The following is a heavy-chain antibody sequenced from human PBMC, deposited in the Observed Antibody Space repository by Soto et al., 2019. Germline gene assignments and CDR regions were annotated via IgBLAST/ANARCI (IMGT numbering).Heavy chain of an antibody. D-gene: IGHD2-15*01. CDR3: ARAGRARSGGSCYW. CDR2: IYYSGST. CDR1: GGSISSYY. Sequence: SETLSLTCTVSGGSISSYYWSWIRQPPGKGLEWIGYIYYSGSTNYNPSLKSRVTISVDTSKNQFSLKLSSVTAADTAVYYCARAGRARSGGSCYWWGQGTLVTVSS. V-gene: IGHV4-59*12. J-gene: IGHJ4*02.